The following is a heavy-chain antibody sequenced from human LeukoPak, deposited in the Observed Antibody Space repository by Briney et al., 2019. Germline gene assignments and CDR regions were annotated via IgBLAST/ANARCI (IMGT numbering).Heavy chain of an antibody. D-gene: IGHD3-10*01. Sequence: GRSLRLSCEASGFSLSISGMNWVRQAPGKGLEWVSYISSSSDLMSYVASVKGRFTVSRDNAKNSLFLQMNSLRDEDTAVYYCARVLRGLYNLGDWGQGTLVTVSS. CDR2: ISSSSDLM. J-gene: IGHJ4*02. CDR3: ARVLRGLYNLGD. CDR1: GFSLSISG. V-gene: IGHV3-48*02.